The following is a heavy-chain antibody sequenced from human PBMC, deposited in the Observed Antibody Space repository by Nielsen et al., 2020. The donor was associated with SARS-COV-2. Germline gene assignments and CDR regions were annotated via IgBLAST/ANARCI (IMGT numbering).Heavy chain of an antibody. CDR1: GGSFSGYY. CDR3: ARQYSSSVNDAFDI. V-gene: IGHV4-34*01. CDR2: IYYSGST. Sequence: SETLSLTCAVYGGSFSGYYWSWIRQPPGKGLEWIGSIYYSGSTYYNPSLKSRVTISVDTSKNQFSLKLSSVTAADTAVYYCARQYSSSVNDAFDIWGQGTMVTVSS. J-gene: IGHJ3*02. D-gene: IGHD6-6*01.